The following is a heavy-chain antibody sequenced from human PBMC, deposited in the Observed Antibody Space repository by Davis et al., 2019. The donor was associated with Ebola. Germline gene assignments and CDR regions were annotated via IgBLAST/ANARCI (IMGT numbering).Heavy chain of an antibody. V-gene: IGHV1-46*01. Sequence: AASVKVSCKASGYTFTSYYMHWVRQAPGQGLEWMGIINPSGGSTSYAQKFQGRVTMTRDTSTSTVNMELSSLRSEDTAVYCCVRGGTGGGLDYWGQGTLVTVSS. D-gene: IGHD2-8*02. CDR3: VRGGTGGGLDY. J-gene: IGHJ4*02. CDR1: GYTFTSYY. CDR2: INPSGGST.